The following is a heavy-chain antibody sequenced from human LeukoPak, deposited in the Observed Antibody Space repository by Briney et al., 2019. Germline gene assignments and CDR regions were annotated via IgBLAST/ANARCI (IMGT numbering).Heavy chain of an antibody. J-gene: IGHJ4*02. CDR2: ISGSGGGT. CDR1: GFTFSSYA. V-gene: IGHV3-23*01. CDR3: ARDQGIFDY. Sequence: GGSLRLSCAASGFTFSSYAMSWVRQAPGKGLEWVSAISGSGGGTSYANSVKGRFTISRDNSKNTLYLQMNSLRDEDSAVYYCARDQGIFDYWGQGTLVTVSS.